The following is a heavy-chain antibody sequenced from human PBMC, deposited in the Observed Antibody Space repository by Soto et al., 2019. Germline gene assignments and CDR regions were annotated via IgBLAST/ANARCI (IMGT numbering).Heavy chain of an antibody. D-gene: IGHD6-13*01. V-gene: IGHV3-23*01. CDR3: VEGSPKAGDY. CDR2: ISYSGVST. Sequence: GGALRLSCAASGFTVSGSAMTWVRQAPGKGLDWVSTISYSGVSTYYADSVKGRFTISRDNSKNTLFLQMNTLRADDTALYYCVEGSPKAGDYWGQGTLVTVSS. J-gene: IGHJ4*02. CDR1: GFTVSGSA.